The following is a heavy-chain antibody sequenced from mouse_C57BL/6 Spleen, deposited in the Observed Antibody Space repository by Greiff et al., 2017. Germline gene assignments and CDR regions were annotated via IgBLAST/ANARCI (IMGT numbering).Heavy chain of an antibody. Sequence: EVNVVESGGGLVKPGGSLKLSCAASGFTFSSYTMSWVRQTPEKRLEWVATISGGGGNTYYPDSVKGRFTISRDNAKNTLYLQMSSLRSEDTALYYCARPHYSKEAWFAYWGQGTLVTVSA. CDR2: ISGGGGNT. CDR3: ARPHYSKEAWFAY. D-gene: IGHD2-5*01. CDR1: GFTFSSYT. V-gene: IGHV5-9*01. J-gene: IGHJ3*01.